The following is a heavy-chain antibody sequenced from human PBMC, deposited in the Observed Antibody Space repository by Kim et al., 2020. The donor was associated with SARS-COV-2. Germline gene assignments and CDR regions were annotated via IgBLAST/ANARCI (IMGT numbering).Heavy chain of an antibody. CDR2: IYYSGST. Sequence: SETLSLTCTVSGGSVSSGSYYWSWIRQPPGKGLEWIGYIYYSGSTNYNPSLKSRVTISVDTSKNQFSLKLSSVTAAATAVYYCARRRGSSLDYWSQGTLV. V-gene: IGHV4-61*01. J-gene: IGHJ4*02. CDR3: ARRRGSSLDY. D-gene: IGHD6-19*01. CDR1: GGSVSSGSYY.